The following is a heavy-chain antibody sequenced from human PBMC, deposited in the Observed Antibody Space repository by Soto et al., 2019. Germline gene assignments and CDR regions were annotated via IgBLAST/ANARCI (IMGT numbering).Heavy chain of an antibody. CDR2: ISWDGGSP. D-gene: IGHD2-2*01. Sequence: LRLSCAASGFTFDDYTMHWVRQPPGKGLEWVSLISWDGGSPYYADSVKGRFTISRDNTKNSLYLQMNSLRTEDTALYYCAKGDGASYCSSASCSIDYWGQGTLVTVSS. CDR1: GFTFDDYT. V-gene: IGHV3-43*01. CDR3: AKGDGASYCSSASCSIDY. J-gene: IGHJ4*02.